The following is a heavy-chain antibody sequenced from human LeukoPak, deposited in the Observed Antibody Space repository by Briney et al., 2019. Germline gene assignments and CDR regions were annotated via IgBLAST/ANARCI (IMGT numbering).Heavy chain of an antibody. Sequence: SETLSLTCAVYGGSFSGYYWSWIRQPPGKGLEWIGEINHSGSTNYNPSLKSRVTISVDTSKNQFSLKLSSVTAADTAVYYCAREGIAVAEDWFDPWGQGTLVTVSS. CDR1: GGSFSGYY. J-gene: IGHJ5*02. CDR2: INHSGST. V-gene: IGHV4-34*01. CDR3: AREGIAVAEDWFDP. D-gene: IGHD6-19*01.